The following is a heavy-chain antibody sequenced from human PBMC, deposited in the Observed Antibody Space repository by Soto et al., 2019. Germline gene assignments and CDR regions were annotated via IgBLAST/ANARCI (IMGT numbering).Heavy chain of an antibody. D-gene: IGHD4-17*01. Sequence: QITLKESGPTLVKPTQTLTLTCTFSGFSLSTSGVGVGWIRQPPGKALEWLALIYWDDDKRYSPSLKSRLTITKDTSKNQVVLTMTNMDPVDTATYYCAHSGTTVYGDSSFDYWGQGTLITVSS. J-gene: IGHJ4*02. V-gene: IGHV2-5*02. CDR2: IYWDDDK. CDR1: GFSLSTSGVG. CDR3: AHSGTTVYGDSSFDY.